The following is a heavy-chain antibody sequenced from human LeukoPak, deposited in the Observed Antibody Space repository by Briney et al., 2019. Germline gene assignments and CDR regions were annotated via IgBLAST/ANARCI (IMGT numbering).Heavy chain of an antibody. CDR2: VYYGGST. D-gene: IGHD6-13*01. J-gene: IGHJ6*03. CDR1: GGSISGHY. V-gene: IGHV4-59*11. Sequence: SETLSLTCTVSGGSISGHYWSWIRQPPGKRLQWIGYVYYGGSTSYNPSLKSRVSISLDTSKNQFSLKLTSLIAADAAVYYCARALDYYYYMDVWGRGTTVSVSS. CDR3: ARALDYYYYMDV.